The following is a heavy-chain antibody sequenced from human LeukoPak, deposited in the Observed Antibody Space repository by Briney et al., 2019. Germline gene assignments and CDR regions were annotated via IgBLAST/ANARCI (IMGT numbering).Heavy chain of an antibody. CDR2: IYYSGST. V-gene: IGHV4-59*01. J-gene: IGHJ3*02. D-gene: IGHD2-15*01. CDR1: AGSISSYY. Sequence: SETLSLTCTVSAGSISSYYWSWIRQPPGKGLEWIGYIYYSGSTNYNPSLKSRVTISVATSKNQFSLKLSSVTAADTAVYYCAMSRYCSGGSCYLDAFDIWGQGTMVTVSS. CDR3: AMSRYCSGGSCYLDAFDI.